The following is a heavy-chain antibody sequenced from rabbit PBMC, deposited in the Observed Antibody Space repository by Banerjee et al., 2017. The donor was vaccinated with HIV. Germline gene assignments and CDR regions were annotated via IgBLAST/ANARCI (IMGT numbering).Heavy chain of an antibody. CDR3: ARWYYGMDL. CDR1: GFSFSYRCY. Sequence: QQQLVESGGGLVKPEGSLTLTCIASGFSFSYRCYMCWVRQAPGKGLEWIACIYAGSSGSTYYASWVNGRFTISKASSTTVTLQMTSLTAADTATYFCARWYYGMDLWGPGTLVTVS. J-gene: IGHJ6*01. V-gene: IGHV1S45*01. CDR2: IYAGSSGST.